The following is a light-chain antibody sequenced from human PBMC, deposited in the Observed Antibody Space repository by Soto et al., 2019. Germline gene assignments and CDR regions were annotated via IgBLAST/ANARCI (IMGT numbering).Light chain of an antibody. CDR3: QQRSNWPRLT. Sequence: EIVLTQSPATLSLSPGERATLSCRASQSVSSYLAWYQQKPGQAPRLLIYDASNRATGIPARFSGSGSGTDFTLTISSLEPEDFAVYYSQQRSNWPRLTFGGGTKVEIK. CDR1: QSVSSY. V-gene: IGKV3-11*01. J-gene: IGKJ4*01. CDR2: DAS.